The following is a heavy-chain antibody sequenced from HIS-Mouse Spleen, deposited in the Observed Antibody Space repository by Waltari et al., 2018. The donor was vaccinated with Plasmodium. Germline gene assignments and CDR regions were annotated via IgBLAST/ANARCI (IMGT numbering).Heavy chain of an antibody. CDR3: ARRGGSYYYFDY. J-gene: IGHJ4*02. D-gene: IGHD1-26*01. CDR1: GGSISSSSYY. CDR2: IYYSGST. Sequence: QLQLQESGPGLVKPSETLSLTCTVSGGSISSSSYYWGWIRQPPGKGLEWIGSIYYSGSTYYNPSLRRRVTISLDTAKNQFSLKLSSVTAADTAVYYCARRGGSYYYFDYWGQGTLVTVSS. V-gene: IGHV4-39*01.